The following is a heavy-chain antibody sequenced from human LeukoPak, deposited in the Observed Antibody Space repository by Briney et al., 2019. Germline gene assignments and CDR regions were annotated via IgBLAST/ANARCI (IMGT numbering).Heavy chain of an antibody. CDR1: GYTFTDFG. CDR2: FTTYNGNT. CDR3: ARDPEYCSGGSCFDY. J-gene: IGHJ4*02. V-gene: IGHV1-18*01. D-gene: IGHD2-15*01. Sequence: ASVKVSCKTSGYTFTDFGINWVRQAPGQGLEWMGRFTTYNGNTNYAQKFQGRVTMTTDTSTTTAYLEVTSLRSDDTAVYYCARDPEYCSGGSCFDYWGQGTLVTVSS.